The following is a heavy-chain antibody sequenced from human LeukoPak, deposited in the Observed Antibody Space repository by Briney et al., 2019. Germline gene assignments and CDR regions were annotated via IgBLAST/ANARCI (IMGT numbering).Heavy chain of an antibody. Sequence: GGSLRLSCAASGFTFTNSWMSWVRQAPGEGLEWVASIKHDGSGKYYVDSVKGRFTISRDNAKNSLSLQMNSLRVEDTAVYYCARDKVAGTHFDYWGQGTLVTVSS. J-gene: IGHJ4*02. CDR2: IKHDGSGK. CDR1: GFTFTNSW. D-gene: IGHD1-7*01. CDR3: ARDKVAGTHFDY. V-gene: IGHV3-7*01.